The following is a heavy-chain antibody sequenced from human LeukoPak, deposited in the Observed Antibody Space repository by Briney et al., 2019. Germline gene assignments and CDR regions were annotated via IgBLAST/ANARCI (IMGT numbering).Heavy chain of an antibody. CDR3: ARDLLRYSSSWIPDAFDI. V-gene: IGHV3-7*01. Sequence: PGGSLRLSCAASGFTFSSHWMTWVRHTPGKGLEWVANIKQDGSEKYYLDSVRGRFTISRDNAKNSLYLQMNSLRAEDTAVYYCARDLLRYSSSWIPDAFDIWGQGTMVTVSS. CDR1: GFTFSSHW. CDR2: IKQDGSEK. J-gene: IGHJ3*02. D-gene: IGHD6-13*01.